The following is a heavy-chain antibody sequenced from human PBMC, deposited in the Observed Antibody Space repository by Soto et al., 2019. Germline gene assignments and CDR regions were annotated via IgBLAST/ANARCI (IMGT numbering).Heavy chain of an antibody. CDR2: ISANNGNT. D-gene: IGHD3-10*01. CDR1: GYTFTSYG. CDR3: ARTYYYGSGLHPIVIDFYYTMDV. J-gene: IGHJ6*02. Sequence: QVQLVQSGAEVKKPGASVKVSCKASGYTFTSYGISWVRQAPGQGLEWMGWISANNGNTKSAQNLQGRVTMTTDTSTSTVYMELRSLRSDDTAVYYCARTYYYGSGLHPIVIDFYYTMDVWGQGTTVTVSS. V-gene: IGHV1-18*01.